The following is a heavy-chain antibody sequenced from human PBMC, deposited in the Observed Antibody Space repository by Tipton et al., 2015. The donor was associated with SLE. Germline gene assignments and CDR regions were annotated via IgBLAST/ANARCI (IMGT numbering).Heavy chain of an antibody. V-gene: IGHV4-61*02. D-gene: IGHD1-14*01. CDR3: ARQGTGFGSGRDDY. CDR2: IYTSGST. CDR1: GGSISSGSYY. Sequence: TLSLTCTVSGGSISSGSYYWSWIRQPAGKGLEWIGRIYTSGSTNYNPSLKSRVTISIDTSKNHFSLSLYSVTVEDTAVYYCARQGTGFGSGRDDYWGQGILVTVSS. J-gene: IGHJ4*02.